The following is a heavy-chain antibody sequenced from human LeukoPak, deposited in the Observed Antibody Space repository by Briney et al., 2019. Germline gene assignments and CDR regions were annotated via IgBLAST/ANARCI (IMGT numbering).Heavy chain of an antibody. V-gene: IGHV3-30*18. CDR2: ISYDGSNK. CDR1: GFTFSSYG. J-gene: IGHJ5*02. Sequence: SGGSLRLSCAASGFTFSSYGMHWVRQAPGKGLEWVAVISYDGSNKYYADSVKGRFTISRDNSKNTQYLQMNSLRAEDTAVYYCAKVPVLLWFGELNPNNWFDPWGQGTLVTVSS. CDR3: AKVPVLLWFGELNPNNWFDP. D-gene: IGHD3-10*01.